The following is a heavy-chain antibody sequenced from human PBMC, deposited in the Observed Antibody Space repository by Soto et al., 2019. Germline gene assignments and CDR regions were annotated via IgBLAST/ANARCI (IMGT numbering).Heavy chain of an antibody. J-gene: IGHJ6*01. V-gene: IGHV1-69*13. Sequence: ASVKVSYNASGGTFSSYAISWGRQAPGHGLEWMGGIIPLFGTANYAQRFQGRVTITAYQSTSTAYRELSSLRSADTAVYYCEKTLYYDILFEYWGPDSSYYEMDGWGQGNTVTV. D-gene: IGHD3-9*01. CDR2: IIPLFGTA. CDR3: EKTLYYDILFEYWGPDSSYYEMDG. CDR1: GGTFSSYA.